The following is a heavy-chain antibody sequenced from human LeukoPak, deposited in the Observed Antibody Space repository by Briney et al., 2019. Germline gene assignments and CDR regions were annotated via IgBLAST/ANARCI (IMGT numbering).Heavy chain of an antibody. CDR1: GYTFTSYG. CDR2: ISAYNGNT. Sequence: ASVKVSCKASGYTFTSYGISWVRQAPGQGLEWMGWISAYNGNTNYAQKLQGRVTMTTDTSASTAYMELSSLRSEDTAVYYCARELGGCSGGSCPKNRPYYYMDVWGKGTTVTVSS. D-gene: IGHD2-15*01. J-gene: IGHJ6*03. CDR3: ARELGGCSGGSCPKNRPYYYMDV. V-gene: IGHV1-18*01.